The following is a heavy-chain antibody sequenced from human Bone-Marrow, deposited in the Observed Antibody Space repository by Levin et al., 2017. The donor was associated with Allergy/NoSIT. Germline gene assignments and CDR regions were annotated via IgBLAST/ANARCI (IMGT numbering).Heavy chain of an antibody. CDR3: ARDRDYGGNRFDY. J-gene: IGHJ4*02. Sequence: PGGSLRLSCTASGFTFSSYWMHWVRQGPGKGLVWVSRINSDGSYTNYADSVKGRFIISRDNAKNTLYLQLNSLRAEDTAVYYCARDRDYGGNRFDYWGQGTLVTVSS. CDR1: GFTFSSYW. D-gene: IGHD4-23*01. CDR2: INSDGSYT. V-gene: IGHV3-74*01.